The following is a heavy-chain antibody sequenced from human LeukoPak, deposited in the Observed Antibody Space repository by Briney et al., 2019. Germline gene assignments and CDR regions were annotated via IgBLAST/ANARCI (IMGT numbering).Heavy chain of an antibody. Sequence: ASVKVSCKASGYTFTSFGVSWVRQAPGQGPEWMGWISAYNGNTNYVQKFQGRVTMTTDTSTNTAYMELRSLTSDDTAVYYYARDLGLDTTMIFFDYWGQGTPVTVSS. CDR1: GYTFTSFG. V-gene: IGHV1-18*01. CDR2: ISAYNGNT. D-gene: IGHD5-18*01. J-gene: IGHJ4*02. CDR3: ARDLGLDTTMIFFDY.